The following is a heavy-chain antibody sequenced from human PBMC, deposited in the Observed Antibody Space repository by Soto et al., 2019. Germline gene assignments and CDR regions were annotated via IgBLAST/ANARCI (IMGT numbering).Heavy chain of an antibody. CDR1: GDSLRGQS. CDR2: LDQSGGT. D-gene: IGHD6-19*01. V-gene: IGHV4-34*01. Sequence: QVQLQQWGAGLLKASETLSLTCAVVGDSLRGQSWNWIRQSPGKGLEWIGELDQSGGTNYNPSLKSRAISSDDTSKNQVSLTLTSVTAADTAVYYCAREDSYGWSGESLDVWGQGTTVTVSS. CDR3: AREDSYGWSGESLDV. J-gene: IGHJ6*02.